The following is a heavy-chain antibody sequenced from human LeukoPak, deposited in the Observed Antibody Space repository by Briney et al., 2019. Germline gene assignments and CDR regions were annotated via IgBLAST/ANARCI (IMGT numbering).Heavy chain of an antibody. CDR3: ARSDTMIVVDDAFDI. V-gene: IGHV1-2*02. J-gene: IGHJ3*02. D-gene: IGHD3-22*01. CDR1: GGTFSSYA. Sequence: ASVKVSCKASGGTFSSYAISWVRQAPGQGLEWMGWINPNSGGTNYAQKFQGRVTMTRDTSISTAYMELRRLRSDDTAVYYCARSDTMIVVDDAFDIWGQGTMVTVSS. CDR2: INPNSGGT.